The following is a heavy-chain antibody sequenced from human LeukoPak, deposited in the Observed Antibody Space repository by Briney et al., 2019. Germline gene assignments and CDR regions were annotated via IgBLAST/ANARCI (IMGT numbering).Heavy chain of an antibody. V-gene: IGHV1-69*01. Sequence: SVKVSCKASGGTFSSYAISWVRQAPGQGLEWMGGIIPIFGTANYAQKFQGRVTITADESTSTAYMELSSLRSEDTGVYYCARDGYCSGGSCYSNYYGMDVWGQGTTVTVSS. J-gene: IGHJ6*02. D-gene: IGHD2-15*01. CDR1: GGTFSSYA. CDR2: IIPIFGTA. CDR3: ARDGYCSGGSCYSNYYGMDV.